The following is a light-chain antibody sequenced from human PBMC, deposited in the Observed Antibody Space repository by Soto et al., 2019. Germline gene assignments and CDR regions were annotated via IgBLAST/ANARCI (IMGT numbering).Light chain of an antibody. CDR1: QFISRW. CDR2: EDS. Sequence: DIQLTQSPSTLSASVGDRVTITCRASQFISRWLAWYQQKPGKGPTLLNYEDSGLKSRVPSRFSGSGSGTEFNLTIRSLEPDAFSTNCYQQYNSSPWTFGQGTKV. CDR3: QQYNSSPWT. V-gene: IGKV1-5*01. J-gene: IGKJ1*01.